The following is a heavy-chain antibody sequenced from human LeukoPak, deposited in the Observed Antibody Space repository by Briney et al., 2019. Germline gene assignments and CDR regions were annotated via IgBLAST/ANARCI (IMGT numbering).Heavy chain of an antibody. Sequence: SETLSLTCTVSGGSISSGGYYWGWIRQSPRTGLEWIGNIYSSGSSYYNPSLKSRVTISIDTSENQFSLKLTSVTAADTAVYYCARRREGPTTGIDYWGQGTLVTVSS. V-gene: IGHV4-39*07. CDR2: IYSSGSS. D-gene: IGHD1-26*01. J-gene: IGHJ4*02. CDR3: ARRREGPTTGIDY. CDR1: GGSISSGGYY.